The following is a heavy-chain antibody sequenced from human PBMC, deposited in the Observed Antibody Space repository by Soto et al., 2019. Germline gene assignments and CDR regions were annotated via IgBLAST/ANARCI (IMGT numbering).Heavy chain of an antibody. Sequence: QVQLQESGPGLVKPSETLSLTCTVSGGSVSSGSYYWSWIRQPPGKALEGLGYIYDSGTTNYNPSLKSRVTISGDTSKNHFSLRLTSVTAADTAGYYCAREERGYSYGLGDSWWGQGTLVTVSS. J-gene: IGHJ4*02. D-gene: IGHD5-18*01. CDR2: IYDSGTT. CDR3: AREERGYSYGLGDSW. CDR1: GGSVSSGSYY. V-gene: IGHV4-61*03.